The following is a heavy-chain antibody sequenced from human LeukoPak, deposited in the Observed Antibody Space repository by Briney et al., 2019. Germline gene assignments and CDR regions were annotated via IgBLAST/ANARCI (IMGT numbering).Heavy chain of an antibody. Sequence: PSETLSLTCTVSGGSISSYYWSGIRQPPGKGLEWIGYIYYSGSTNYNPSLKSRVTISVDTSKNQFSLKLSSVTAADTAVYYCARSRYSSSSDAFDIWGQGTMVTVSS. CDR3: ARSRYSSSSDAFDI. V-gene: IGHV4-59*01. J-gene: IGHJ3*02. CDR1: GGSISSYY. CDR2: IYYSGST. D-gene: IGHD6-6*01.